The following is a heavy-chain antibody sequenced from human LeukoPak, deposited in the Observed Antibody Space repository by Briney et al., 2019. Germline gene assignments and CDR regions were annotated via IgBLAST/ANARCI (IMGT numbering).Heavy chain of an antibody. CDR2: ISTSGINT. D-gene: IGHD2-2*01. CDR1: GFTFSSYD. CDR3: ARSVGYCSSTSCGNWFDP. V-gene: IGHV3-23*01. Sequence: GGSLRLSCAASGFTFSSYDMNWVRQAPGKGLEWVSRISTSGINTHYADSVKGRFTISRDNSKNTLYLQMNSLRAEDTAVYYCARSVGYCSSTSCGNWFDPWGQGTLVTVSS. J-gene: IGHJ5*02.